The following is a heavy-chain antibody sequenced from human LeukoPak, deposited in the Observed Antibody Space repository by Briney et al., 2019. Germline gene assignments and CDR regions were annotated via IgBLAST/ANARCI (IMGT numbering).Heavy chain of an antibody. Sequence: GGSLRLSCAASGFAFSSYSMNWVRLAPGKGLEWVSSTSSSSSYIYHADSVKGRFTISRDNAKNSLYLQMTSLRAEDTAVYYCARLRTNYDFWSGYLVYWGQGTLVTVSS. CDR3: ARLRTNYDFWSGYLVY. D-gene: IGHD3-3*01. CDR1: GFAFSSYS. V-gene: IGHV3-21*01. J-gene: IGHJ4*02. CDR2: TSSSSSYI.